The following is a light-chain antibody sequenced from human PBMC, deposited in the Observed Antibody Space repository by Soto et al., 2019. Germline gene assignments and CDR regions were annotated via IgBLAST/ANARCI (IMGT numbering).Light chain of an antibody. Sequence: QSALTQPASVSGSPGQSITISCSGTSSDVGAYDYVSWYQQRPGKAPKLIIYEVSNRPSGVSDRFSGSKSGSTASLTISGLQAEDEADYYCSSYTTTSTVLFGGGTQLTVL. V-gene: IGLV2-14*01. J-gene: IGLJ2*01. CDR2: EVS. CDR3: SSYTTTSTVL. CDR1: SSDVGAYDY.